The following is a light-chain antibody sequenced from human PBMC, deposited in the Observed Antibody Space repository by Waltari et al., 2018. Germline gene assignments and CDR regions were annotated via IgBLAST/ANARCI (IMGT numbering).Light chain of an antibody. Sequence: EIVLTQSPATLSLFPGERATLSCRASQSVSSYLAWYQQKPGQAPRLVISDASNRATGIPARFSGSGSGTDFTLTISSLEPEDFAVYYCQQRSNWPLTFGGGTRVEIK. CDR1: QSVSSY. J-gene: IGKJ4*01. V-gene: IGKV3-11*01. CDR2: DAS. CDR3: QQRSNWPLT.